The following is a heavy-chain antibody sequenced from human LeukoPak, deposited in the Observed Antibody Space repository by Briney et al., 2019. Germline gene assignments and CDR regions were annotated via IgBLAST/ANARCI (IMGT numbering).Heavy chain of an antibody. CDR2: INHSGST. D-gene: IGHD3-9*01. Sequence: ETLSLTCAVYGGSFSGYYWSWIRQPPGKGLEWIRQINHSGSTNYNPSLKSRVTISVATSKNQFSLTLSSVTAADTAVYYCARGPDYDILTGPRVFDYWGQGTLVTVSS. CDR3: ARGPDYDILTGPRVFDY. V-gene: IGHV4-34*01. CDR1: GGSFSGYY. J-gene: IGHJ4*02.